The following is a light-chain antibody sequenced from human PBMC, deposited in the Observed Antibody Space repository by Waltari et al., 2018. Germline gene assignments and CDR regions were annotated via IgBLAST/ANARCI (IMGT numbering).Light chain of an antibody. J-gene: IGKJ1*01. V-gene: IGKV3-20*01. CDR3: QNHERLPAT. Sequence: ATLSCRASQSIGRYLVWYQQKPGQAPRLLIYAASSRATGIPDRFSGSGSGTDFTLTISGLEPEDFAVYYCQNHERLPATFGQGTKVEIK. CDR2: AAS. CDR1: QSIGRY.